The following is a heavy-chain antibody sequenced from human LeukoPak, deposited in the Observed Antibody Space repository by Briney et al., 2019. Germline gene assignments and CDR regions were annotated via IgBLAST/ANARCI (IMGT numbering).Heavy chain of an antibody. Sequence: RPGGSLRLSCAASGFTFSSYAMHWVRQAPGKGLEWVAAISYDRSNKYYADSVKGRFTISRDNSENTLYLQMNSLKIEDTAVYYCAGDGGAWIQLWLSFDYWGQGTLVTVSS. CDR2: ISYDRSNK. D-gene: IGHD5-18*01. CDR3: AGDGGAWIQLWLSFDY. J-gene: IGHJ4*02. V-gene: IGHV3-30-3*01. CDR1: GFTFSSYA.